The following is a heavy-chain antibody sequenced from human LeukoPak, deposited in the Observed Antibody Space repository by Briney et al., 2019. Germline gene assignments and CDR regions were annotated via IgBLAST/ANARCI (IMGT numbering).Heavy chain of an antibody. D-gene: IGHD2-15*01. CDR1: GGSISSSSYY. CDR3: AKSSRLSLAAAFDY. CDR2: IHHSGTT. J-gene: IGHJ4*02. V-gene: IGHV4-39*01. Sequence: PSETLSLTCTVSGGSISSSSYYWGWIRQPPGKGLEWIGNIHHSGTTYFNPSLKTRITISVDTSKNQFSLRLSSGTAADTAVYYCAKSSRLSLAAAFDYWGQGTLVTVSS.